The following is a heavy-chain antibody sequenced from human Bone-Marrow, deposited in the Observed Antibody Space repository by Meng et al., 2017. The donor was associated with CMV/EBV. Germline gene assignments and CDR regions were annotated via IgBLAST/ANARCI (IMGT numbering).Heavy chain of an antibody. CDR2: INPNSGGA. Sequence: ASVKVSCKASGHTFTVYYMHWERQAPGQGLEWMGRINPNSGGADFAQKFQGRVTMTRDTSISTAYMEVSRLRSDDTAVYFCARARSEHSYAYDGTDYYYYYGMDVWGQGTLVTVSS. CDR1: GHTFTVYY. J-gene: IGHJ6*02. CDR3: ARARSEHSYAYDGTDYYYYYGMDV. V-gene: IGHV1-2*06. D-gene: IGHD5-18*01.